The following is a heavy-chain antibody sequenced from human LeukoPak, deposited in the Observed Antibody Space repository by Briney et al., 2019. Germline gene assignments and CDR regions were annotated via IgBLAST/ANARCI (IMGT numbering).Heavy chain of an antibody. J-gene: IGHJ4*02. CDR1: GFAFSNYW. V-gene: IGHV3-74*01. CDR3: ATVFDF. CDR2: IDADGSST. Sequence: PGGSLRLSCGASGFAFSNYWMHWVRQVPGKGLVWVARIDADGSSTSYADSVQGRFTISRDNAKNTLYLQMNSLRVEDTAVYYCATVFDFWGQGTLVTVSP.